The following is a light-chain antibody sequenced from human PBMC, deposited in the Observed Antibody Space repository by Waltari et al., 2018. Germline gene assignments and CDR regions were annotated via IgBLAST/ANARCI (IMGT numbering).Light chain of an antibody. CDR1: QSLQNHIGDNY. CDR2: LGS. Sequence: DIVMTQSPRSLPVTPGEPASISCRSSQSLQNHIGDNYLDWDLQKPGQSPQLPIYLGSNRASGVPDRFSGSGSGTDFTLKISRVEAEDVGVYYCMQVLQPPLTLGGGTNVEIK. J-gene: IGKJ4*01. V-gene: IGKV2-28*01. CDR3: MQVLQPPLT.